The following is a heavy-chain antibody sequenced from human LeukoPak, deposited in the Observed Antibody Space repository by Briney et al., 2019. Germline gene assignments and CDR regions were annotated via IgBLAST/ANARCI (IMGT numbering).Heavy chain of an antibody. Sequence: GASVKVSCKASGYTFTGYYMHWVRKAPGQGLEWMGWINPNSGGTNYAQKFQGRVTMTRDTSISTAYMELSRLRSDDTAVYYCASLSHDSSGYGWFDPWGQGTLVTVSS. V-gene: IGHV1-2*02. CDR2: INPNSGGT. J-gene: IGHJ5*02. CDR3: ASLSHDSSGYGWFDP. D-gene: IGHD3-22*01. CDR1: GYTFTGYY.